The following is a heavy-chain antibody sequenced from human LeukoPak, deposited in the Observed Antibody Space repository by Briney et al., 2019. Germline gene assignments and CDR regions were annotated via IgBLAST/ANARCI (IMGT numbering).Heavy chain of an antibody. V-gene: IGHV3-23*01. CDR2: ISGSGGST. Sequence: GSLRLSCAASGFTFSSYAMSWVRQAPGKGLEWVSAISGSGGSTYYADSVKGRFTISRDNSKNTLYLQMNSLRAEDTAVYYCAKVFTMIVVEYYFDYWGQGTLVTVSS. D-gene: IGHD3-22*01. J-gene: IGHJ4*02. CDR1: GFTFSSYA. CDR3: AKVFTMIVVEYYFDY.